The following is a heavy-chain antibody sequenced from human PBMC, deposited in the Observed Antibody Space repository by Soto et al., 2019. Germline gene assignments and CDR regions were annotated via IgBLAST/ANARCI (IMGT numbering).Heavy chain of an antibody. V-gene: IGHV1-18*01. CDR3: ARAVGDGYNYFAYFQH. D-gene: IGHD5-12*01. J-gene: IGHJ1*01. CDR1: GYTFTIYG. CDR2: ISAYNGNT. Sequence: GASVKVSCKASGYTFTIYGSSWVRQAPGQGLEWMGWISAYNGNTNYAQKLQGRVTMTTDTSTSTAYMELRSLRSDDTAVYYCARAVGDGYNYFAYFQHWGQGTLVTVSS.